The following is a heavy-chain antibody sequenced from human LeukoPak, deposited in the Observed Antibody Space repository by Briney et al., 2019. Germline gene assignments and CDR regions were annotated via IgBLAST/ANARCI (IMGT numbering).Heavy chain of an antibody. V-gene: IGHV1-46*01. CDR1: GYTFTSYY. D-gene: IGHD3-10*01. CDR2: INPSGGST. CDR3: ARVGWFGSTWPGDDAYDY. Sequence: ASVKVSCKASGYTFTSYYMHWVRQAPGQGLEWMGIINPSGGSTSYAQKFQGRVTMTRDTSTSTVYMELSSLRSEDTAVYYCARVGWFGSTWPGDDAYDYWGQGTLVTVSS. J-gene: IGHJ4*02.